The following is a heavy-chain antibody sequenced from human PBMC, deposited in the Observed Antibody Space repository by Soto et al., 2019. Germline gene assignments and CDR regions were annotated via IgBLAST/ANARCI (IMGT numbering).Heavy chain of an antibody. J-gene: IGHJ2*01. V-gene: IGHV3-74*03. CDR2: INGDGSSR. CDR1: GFTASNFW. CDR3: ARDFHWYLDA. Sequence: VESGGGVFQSGGSLRLSCAASGFTASNFWMHWVRQAPGEGLVWVARINGDGSSRTYADSVKGRLTISRDNAKNMVFLDTKRLSGADTAVYYCARDFHWYLDAWGRGTLVTVSS.